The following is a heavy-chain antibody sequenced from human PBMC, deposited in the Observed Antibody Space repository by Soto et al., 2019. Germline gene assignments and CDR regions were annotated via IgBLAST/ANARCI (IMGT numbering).Heavy chain of an antibody. V-gene: IGHV3-72*01. J-gene: IGHJ4*02. D-gene: IGHD4-17*01. CDR1: GFTFSSYS. Sequence: GSLRLSFAASGFTFSSYSMNWVRQAPGKGLEWVGRIRKKANSYTTEYAASVKGRFTISRDDSKNSMYLQMNSLKTEDTAVYFCASISTTSYFDFWGQGTLVTVSS. CDR2: IRKKANSYTT. CDR3: ASISTTSYFDF.